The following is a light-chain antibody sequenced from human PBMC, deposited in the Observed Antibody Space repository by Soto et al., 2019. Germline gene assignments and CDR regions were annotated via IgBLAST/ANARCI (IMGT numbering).Light chain of an antibody. J-gene: IGKJ3*01. CDR2: AAS. Sequence: DIEITQSPCSLSASLGDRVTITCPTSKSISDYLNWYQQKPGKAPKLLIPAASSLHSGVPSRFSGSGSGTEFTLTISSLQPDDFATYYCHQSYSSPFTFGPGTKVDSK. CDR3: HQSYSSPFT. V-gene: IGKV1-39*01. CDR1: KSISDY.